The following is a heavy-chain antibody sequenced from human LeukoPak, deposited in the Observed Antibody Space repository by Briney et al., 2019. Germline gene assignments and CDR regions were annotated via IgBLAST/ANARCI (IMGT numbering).Heavy chain of an antibody. CDR2: IKQDGSEK. CDR3: ARDLPNYDILTGYRWFDP. CDR1: GFTFSSYW. V-gene: IGHV3-7*03. Sequence: GGSLRLSCAASGFTFSSYWMSWVRQAPGKGLEWVANIKQDGSEKYYVDSVKSRFTISRDNAKNSLYLQMNSLRAEDTAVYYCARDLPNYDILTGYRWFDPWGQGTLVTVSS. D-gene: IGHD3-9*01. J-gene: IGHJ5*02.